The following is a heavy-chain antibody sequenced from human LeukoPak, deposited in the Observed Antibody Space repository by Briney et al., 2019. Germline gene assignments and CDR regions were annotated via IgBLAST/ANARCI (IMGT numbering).Heavy chain of an antibody. D-gene: IGHD3-22*01. V-gene: IGHV3-30-3*01. CDR2: ISYDGSNE. CDR3: AREIRTPTYYYDSSGNNLFDY. CDR1: GFTFSSYA. Sequence: PGGSLRLSCAASGFTFSSYAMHWVRQAPGKGLEWVAVISYDGSNEYYADSVKGRFTISRDNSKNTLYLQMNSLRAEDTAVYYCAREIRTPTYYYDSSGNNLFDYWGQGTLVTVSS. J-gene: IGHJ4*02.